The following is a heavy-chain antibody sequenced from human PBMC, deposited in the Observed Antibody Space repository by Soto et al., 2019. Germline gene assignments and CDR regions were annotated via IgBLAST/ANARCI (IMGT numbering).Heavy chain of an antibody. CDR3: AKDRGDIVVVVAATSRYYGMDV. V-gene: IGHV3-23*01. D-gene: IGHD2-15*01. J-gene: IGHJ6*02. CDR2: ISGSGGST. CDR1: GFTFSSYA. Sequence: GGSLRLSCAASGFTFSSYAMSWVRQAPGKGLEWVSAISGSGGSTYYADSVKGRFTISRDNSKNTLYLQMNSLRAEETAVYYCAKDRGDIVVVVAATSRYYGMDVWGQGTTVTVSS.